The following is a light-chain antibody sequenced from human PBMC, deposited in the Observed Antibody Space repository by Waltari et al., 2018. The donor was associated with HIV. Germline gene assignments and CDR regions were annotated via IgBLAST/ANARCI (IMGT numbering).Light chain of an antibody. CDR1: QSIGSD. CDR3: QQYNNWPPMYT. Sequence: EIVMTQSPATLSVSPGERATLSCRASQSIGSDLAWYQQKPGQAPRLLIYGASTRATGIPARFSGSGSGTEFTLTISSLQSEDFAVYSCQQYNNWPPMYTFGPGTKVDIK. J-gene: IGKJ3*01. CDR2: GAS. V-gene: IGKV3-15*01.